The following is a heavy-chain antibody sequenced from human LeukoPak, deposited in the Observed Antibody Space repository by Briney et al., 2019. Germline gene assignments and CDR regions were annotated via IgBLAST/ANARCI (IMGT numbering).Heavy chain of an antibody. J-gene: IGHJ4*02. Sequence: PSETLSLTCTVSGGSISSYYWSWIRQPPGKGLEWIGYIYYSGSTNYNPSLKSRVTISVKTSKNQFSLKLSSVTAADTAVYYCARDYDYVWGSYRYPRYYFDYWGQGTLVTVSS. CDR3: ARDYDYVWGSYRYPRYYFDY. CDR1: GGSISSYY. V-gene: IGHV4-59*12. CDR2: IYYSGST. D-gene: IGHD3-16*02.